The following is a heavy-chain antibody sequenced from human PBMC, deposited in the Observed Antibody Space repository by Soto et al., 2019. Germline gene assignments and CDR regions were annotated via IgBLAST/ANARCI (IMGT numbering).Heavy chain of an antibody. Sequence: SVKVSCKASGGTFSSYAISWVRQAPGQGLEWMGGIIPIFGTANYAQKFQGRVTMTRDTSTSTVYMKLSSLRSDDPAVSYCARGGDRAYCCGDCYYSYDFWGQGTLVALPS. CDR2: IIPIFGTA. CDR3: ARGGDRAYCCGDCYYSYDF. J-gene: IGHJ4*02. V-gene: IGHV1-69*05. D-gene: IGHD2-21*02. CDR1: GGTFSSYA.